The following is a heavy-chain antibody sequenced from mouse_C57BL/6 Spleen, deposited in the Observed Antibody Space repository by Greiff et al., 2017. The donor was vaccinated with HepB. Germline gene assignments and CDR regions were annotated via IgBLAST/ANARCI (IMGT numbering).Heavy chain of an antibody. D-gene: IGHD2-1*01. Sequence: EVMLVESGGGLVKPGGSLKLSCAASGFTFSDYGMHWVRQAPEKGLEWVAYISSGSSTIYYADTVKGRFTISRDNAKNTLFLQMTSLRSEDTAMYYCARNLYYGNYYAMDYWGQGTSVTVSS. CDR3: ARNLYYGNYYAMDY. V-gene: IGHV5-17*01. CDR1: GFTFSDYG. J-gene: IGHJ4*01. CDR2: ISSGSSTI.